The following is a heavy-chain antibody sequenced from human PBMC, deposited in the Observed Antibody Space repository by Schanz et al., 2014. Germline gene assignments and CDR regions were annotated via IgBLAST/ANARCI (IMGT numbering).Heavy chain of an antibody. CDR2: ISAYTSNT. J-gene: IGHJ4*02. CDR3: AKDQAPYTNSYDVRYVGY. V-gene: IGHV1-18*01. Sequence: QVQVVQSGAAAKKPAASVKVSCEASRYTFNTYGLNWVRQAPGQGLEWLGWISAYTSNTNYAQKVQGGVTMTSDTSTDTAYMELKRLRSDDTAEYYCAKDQAPYTNSYDVRYVGYWGQGTLVTVSS. D-gene: IGHD6-6*01. CDR1: RYTFNTYG.